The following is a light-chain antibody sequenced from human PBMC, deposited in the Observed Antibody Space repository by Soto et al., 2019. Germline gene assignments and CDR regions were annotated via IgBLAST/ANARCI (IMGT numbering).Light chain of an antibody. J-gene: IGKJ2*01. V-gene: IGKV2-28*01. CDR3: IQALQTQYT. CDR2: LGS. CDR1: QSLLHSNGYNY. Sequence: DIVMTQSPLSLPVTPGEPASVSCRSSQSLLHSNGYNYLDWYLQKPGQSPQLLIYLGSNRASGVPDRFSGSGSGTDFSLKISRVEAEDVGVYYCIQALQTQYTFGQGTMLEIK.